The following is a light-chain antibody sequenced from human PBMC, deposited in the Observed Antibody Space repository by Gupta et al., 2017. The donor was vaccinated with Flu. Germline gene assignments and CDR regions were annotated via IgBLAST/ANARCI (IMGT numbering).Light chain of an antibody. CDR3: SSYVGSGTPV. CDR2: DVS. CDR1: SNDVGSYNF. Sequence: QSALTQPPSASGSPGQSVTISCTGTSNDVGSYNFVSWYQQYPGRAPKLIIYDVSKRPSGVPDRFSGSKSGNTASLTVTGLQPEDEADYYCSSYVGSGTPVFGTGTKVTAL. J-gene: IGLJ1*01. V-gene: IGLV2-8*01.